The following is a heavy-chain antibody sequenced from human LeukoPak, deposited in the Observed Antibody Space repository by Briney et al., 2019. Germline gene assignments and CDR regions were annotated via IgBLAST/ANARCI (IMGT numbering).Heavy chain of an antibody. V-gene: IGHV1-46*01. J-gene: IGHJ2*01. Sequence: ASVKVSCTASGYTFTSYDMHWVRQAPGQGLEWMGIINPSGGSTSYAQKFQGRVTMTRDTSTSTVYMELSSLRSEDTAVYYCARDRGSKRVAYCGGDCYIGYFDLWGRGTLVTVSS. D-gene: IGHD2-21*02. CDR1: GYTFTSYD. CDR2: INPSGGST. CDR3: ARDRGSKRVAYCGGDCYIGYFDL.